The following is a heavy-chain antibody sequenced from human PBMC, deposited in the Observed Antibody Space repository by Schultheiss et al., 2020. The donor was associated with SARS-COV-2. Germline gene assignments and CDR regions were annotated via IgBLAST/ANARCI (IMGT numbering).Heavy chain of an antibody. J-gene: IGHJ6*02. CDR3: ARDYRDSSSWYYYYGMDV. CDR2: INAGNGNT. V-gene: IGHV1-3*01. CDR1: GYTFTSYA. Sequence: ASVKVSCKASGYTFTSYAMHWVRQAPGQRLEWMGWINAGNGNTNYAQKLQGRVTMTTDTSTSTAYMELRSLRSDDTAVYYCARDYRDSSSWYYYYGMDVWGQGTTVTVSS. D-gene: IGHD6-13*01.